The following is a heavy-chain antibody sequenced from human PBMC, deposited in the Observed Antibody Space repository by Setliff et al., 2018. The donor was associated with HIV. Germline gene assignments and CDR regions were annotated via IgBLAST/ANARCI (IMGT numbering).Heavy chain of an antibody. Sequence: ASVKVSCKASGGTFSSYAITWVRQAPGQGLEWMGGIIPILGVANFAQKFQGRVTMSVDTSKKQFSLKLSSVTAADTAVYFCARVVTNSGGRGVFDIWGQGTMVTVSS. J-gene: IGHJ3*02. V-gene: IGHV1-69*10. D-gene: IGHD4-4*01. CDR1: GGTFSSYA. CDR2: IIPILGVA. CDR3: ARVVTNSGGRGVFDI.